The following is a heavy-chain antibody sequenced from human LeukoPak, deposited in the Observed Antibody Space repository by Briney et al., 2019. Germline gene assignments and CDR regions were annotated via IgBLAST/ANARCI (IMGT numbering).Heavy chain of an antibody. CDR2: INPNSGGT. CDR1: GYTFTGYY. V-gene: IGHV1-2*06. D-gene: IGHD6-19*01. J-gene: IGHJ4*02. CDR3: ARYRTAEADWENYFDY. Sequence: GASVKVSCKASGYTFTGYYMHWVRQAPGQGLEWMGRINPNSGGTNYEQKFQGRVTMTRDTSISTAYMELSSLRSDDPAVYYCARYRTAEADWENYFDYWGQGTLVTVSS.